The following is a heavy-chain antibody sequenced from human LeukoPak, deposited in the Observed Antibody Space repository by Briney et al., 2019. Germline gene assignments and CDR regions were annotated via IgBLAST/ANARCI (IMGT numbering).Heavy chain of an antibody. CDR2: ISSSSSYI. CDR3: ARRRDSGSLQHFDY. Sequence: GGSLRLSCAASGLTFRSYSMNWVRQAPGKGLEWVSSISSSSSYIYYADSVKGRFIISRDNAKNSLYLQMNSLRAEDTAVYYCARRRDSGSLQHFDYWGQGTLVTVSS. V-gene: IGHV3-21*04. CDR1: GLTFRSYS. D-gene: IGHD1-26*01. J-gene: IGHJ4*02.